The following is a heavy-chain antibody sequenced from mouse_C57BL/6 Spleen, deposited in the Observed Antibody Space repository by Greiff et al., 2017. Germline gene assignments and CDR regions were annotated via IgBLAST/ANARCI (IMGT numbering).Heavy chain of an antibody. D-gene: IGHD2-1*01. CDR2: IDPSDSYT. CDR3: ARRIYYVNYEDAMDY. J-gene: IGHJ4*01. V-gene: IGHV1-69*01. Sequence: QVQLQQPGAELVMPGASVKLSCKASGYTFTSYWMHWVKQRPGQGLEWIGEIDPSDSYTNYNQKFKGKSTLTVDKSSSTAYMQLSSLTSEDSAVYYRARRIYYVNYEDAMDYGGQGTSVTVSS. CDR1: GYTFTSYW.